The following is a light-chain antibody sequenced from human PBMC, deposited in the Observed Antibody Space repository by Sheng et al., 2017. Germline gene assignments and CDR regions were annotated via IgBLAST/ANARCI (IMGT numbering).Light chain of an antibody. CDR2: EGS. Sequence: QSALTQPASVSGSPGQSITISCTGTSSDVGSYNLVSWYQQYSGKAPKLMIYEGSKRPSGVSNRFSGSKSDNTASLTISGLQAEDEADYYCTSYTSSNTWVFGGGTKLTVL. CDR1: SSDVGSYNL. V-gene: IGLV2-14*02. CDR3: TSYTSSNTWV. J-gene: IGLJ3*02.